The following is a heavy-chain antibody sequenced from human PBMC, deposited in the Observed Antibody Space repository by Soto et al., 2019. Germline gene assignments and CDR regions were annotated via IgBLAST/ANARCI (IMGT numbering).Heavy chain of an antibody. D-gene: IGHD3-22*01. V-gene: IGHV3-30-3*01. J-gene: IGHJ4*02. CDR3: ARGVQMILVVNYYFDY. Sequence: TGGSLRLSCAASGFTFSSYVMHWVRQAPGTGLEWVAVISYDGSNKYYADSVKGRFTISRDNSKNTLYVQMNSLRAEDTAVYYCARGVQMILVVNYYFDYWGQGTLVTVSS. CDR2: ISYDGSNK. CDR1: GFTFSSYV.